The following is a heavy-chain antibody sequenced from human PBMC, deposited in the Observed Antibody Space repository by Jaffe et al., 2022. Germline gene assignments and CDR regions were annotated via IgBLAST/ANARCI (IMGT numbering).Heavy chain of an antibody. D-gene: IGHD1-26*01. CDR3: ARDLMWVGATTLVRYAFDI. J-gene: IGHJ3*02. CDR1: GGSISSGSYY. CDR2: IYTSGST. Sequence: QVQLQESGPGLVKPSQTLSLTCTVSGGSISSGSYYWSWIRQPAGKGLEWIGRIYTSGSTNYNPSLKSRVTISVDTSKNQFSLKLSSVTAADTAVYYCARDLMWVGATTLVRYAFDIWGQGTMVTVSS. V-gene: IGHV4-61*02.